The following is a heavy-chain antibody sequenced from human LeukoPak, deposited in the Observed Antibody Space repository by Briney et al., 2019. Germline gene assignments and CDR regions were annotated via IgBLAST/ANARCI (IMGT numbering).Heavy chain of an antibody. CDR3: ARVWGYSSSWYDY. D-gene: IGHD6-13*01. J-gene: IGHJ4*02. CDR1: GGSISSGSYY. Sequence: SQTLSLTCTVSGGSISSGSYYWSWIRQPAGKGLEWIGRIYTSGSTNYNPSLKSRVTISVDTSKNQFSLKLSSVTAADTAVYYCARVWGYSSSWYDYWGQGTLVTVSS. CDR2: IYTSGST. V-gene: IGHV4-61*02.